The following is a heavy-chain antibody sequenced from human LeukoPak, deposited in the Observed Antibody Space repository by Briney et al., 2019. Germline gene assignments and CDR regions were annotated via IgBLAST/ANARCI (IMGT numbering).Heavy chain of an antibody. CDR2: INPNSGGT. CDR3: ARDLYDSSGYYPNY. J-gene: IGHJ4*02. D-gene: IGHD3-22*01. CDR1: GYTFTGYY. V-gene: IGHV1-2*02. Sequence: PGASVKVSCKASGYTFTGYYMHWVRQAPGQGLESVGWINPNSGGTNYAQKFQGRVTMTRDTSISTAYMELSRLRSDDTAVYYCARDLYDSSGYYPNYWGQGTLVTVSS.